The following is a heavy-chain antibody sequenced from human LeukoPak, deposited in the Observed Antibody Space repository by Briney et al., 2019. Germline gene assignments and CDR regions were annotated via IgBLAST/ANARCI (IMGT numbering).Heavy chain of an antibody. J-gene: IGHJ3*01. CDR2: IKEDGSEE. CDR3: AKYNWYYAFDL. CDR1: GFTFNWFW. D-gene: IGHD1-7*01. Sequence: PGGSLRLSCAASGFTFNWFWMSWVRQAPGKGPEWVANIKEDGSEEHYVDSAKGRFTISRDNAKNSLSLQMHSLRAEDTAVYYCAKYNWYYAFDLWGQGTMVTVSS. V-gene: IGHV3-7*01.